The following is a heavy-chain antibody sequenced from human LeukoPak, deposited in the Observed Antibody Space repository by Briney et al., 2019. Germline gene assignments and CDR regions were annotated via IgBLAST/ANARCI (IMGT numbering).Heavy chain of an antibody. CDR2: INPNSGGT. D-gene: IGHD1/OR15-1a*01. CDR3: AREGGGGGNKSGMSYFIS. CDR1: GYTFTGYY. Sequence: ASVKVSCKASGYTFTGYYMHWVRQAPGQGLEWMGWINPNSGGTNYAQKFQGRVTMTRDTSISTAYMELGRLRSDDTAVYYCAREGGGGGNKSGMSYFISGGRGTLATSPS. J-gene: IGHJ4*02. V-gene: IGHV1-2*02.